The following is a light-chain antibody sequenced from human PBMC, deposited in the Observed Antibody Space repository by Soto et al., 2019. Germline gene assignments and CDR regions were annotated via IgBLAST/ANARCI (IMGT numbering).Light chain of an antibody. Sequence: EIVLTQSPATLSLSPGERATLSCRASQSVSSSLAWYQQKPGQAPRLLIYDASSRATDIPARFSGSGSVTDFTLTISSLEPEDFAVYYCQQRSNWPYTFGQGTKLEI. V-gene: IGKV3-11*01. J-gene: IGKJ2*01. CDR2: DAS. CDR3: QQRSNWPYT. CDR1: QSVSSS.